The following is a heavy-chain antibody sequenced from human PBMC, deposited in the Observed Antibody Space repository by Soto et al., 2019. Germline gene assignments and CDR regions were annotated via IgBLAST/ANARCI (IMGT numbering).Heavy chain of an antibody. CDR3: ARAARDFWSGYYYYYGMDV. D-gene: IGHD3-3*01. CDR2: INHSGST. Sequence: PSETLSLTCAVYGGSFSGYYWSWIRQPPGKGLEWIGEINHSGSTNYNPSLKSRVTISVDTSKNQFSLKLSSVTAADTAVYYCARAARDFWSGYYYYYGMDVWGQGTTVTVS. V-gene: IGHV4-34*01. J-gene: IGHJ6*02. CDR1: GGSFSGYY.